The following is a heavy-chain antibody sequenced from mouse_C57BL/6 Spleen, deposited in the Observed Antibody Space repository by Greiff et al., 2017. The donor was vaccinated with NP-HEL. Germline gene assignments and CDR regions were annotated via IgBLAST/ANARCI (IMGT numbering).Heavy chain of an antibody. CDR2: IHPNSGST. CDR3: AREGYSGKRLDY. D-gene: IGHD1-1*01. Sequence: VQLQQSGAGLVKPRASVKLSCKASGYTFTSYWMHWVRQRPGQGLEWIGMIHPNSGSTNYNEKFMSKATLTVDKSSSTSYMQLSRLTSEDSAVYYCAREGYSGKRLDYWGQGTTLTVSS. V-gene: IGHV1-64*01. CDR1: GYTFTSYW. J-gene: IGHJ2*01.